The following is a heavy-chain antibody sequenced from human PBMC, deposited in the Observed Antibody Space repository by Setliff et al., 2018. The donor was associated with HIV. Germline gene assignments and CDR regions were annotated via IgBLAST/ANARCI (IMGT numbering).Heavy chain of an antibody. D-gene: IGHD4-17*01. Sequence: SETLSLTCAVSGYSIGSGSFWGWIRPPPGKGLEWLATIPHNGGTYYNPDPSLTGRVTISRDTSKNQFSLKLAFVTAADTAVYYCARYSTLTTNFDYWGQGTLVTVSS. CDR2: IPHNGGT. J-gene: IGHJ4*02. CDR3: ARYSTLTTNFDY. V-gene: IGHV4-38-2*01. CDR1: GYSIGSGSF.